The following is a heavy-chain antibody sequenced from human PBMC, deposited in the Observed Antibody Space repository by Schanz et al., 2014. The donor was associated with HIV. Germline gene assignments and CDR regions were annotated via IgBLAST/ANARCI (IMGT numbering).Heavy chain of an antibody. CDR2: MIWNNGI. V-gene: IGHV3-9*01. CDR3: TRDGGCSGTACYGYGMDV. Sequence: EVQLLESGGGLVQPGRSLRLSCAASGFTFDDYAMHWVRQAPGKGLEWVAHMIWNNGIYYADSVKGRFTISRDNAKNSLYLQMNSLREEDTAVYYCTRDGGCSGTACYGYGMDVWGQGTTVTVS. D-gene: IGHD2-2*01. J-gene: IGHJ6*02. CDR1: GFTFDDYA.